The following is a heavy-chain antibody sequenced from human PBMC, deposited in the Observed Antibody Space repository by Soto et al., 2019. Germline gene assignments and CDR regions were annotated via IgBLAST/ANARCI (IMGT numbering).Heavy chain of an antibody. CDR2: IKSQASGGTI. CDR1: GITFIYAW. J-gene: IGHJ4*02. Sequence: EVQLVESGGGLVKPGGSLRLSCAASGITFIYAWMDWVRQAPGKRLEWVGRIKSQASGGTIDYAAPVKGRFTISRDDSKNTVYLQMDSLKTEDTAVYYCTHLLSLAHPYSSLWGQGTQVTVSS. CDR3: THLLSLAHPYSSL. V-gene: IGHV3-15*07. D-gene: IGHD2-21*01.